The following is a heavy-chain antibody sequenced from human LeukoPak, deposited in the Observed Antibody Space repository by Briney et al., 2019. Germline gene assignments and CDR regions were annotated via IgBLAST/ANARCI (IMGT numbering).Heavy chain of an antibody. CDR1: GGSFSGYY. J-gene: IGHJ4*02. V-gene: IGHV4-34*01. CDR3: ARAWLYSSSSSGY. CDR2: INHSGST. D-gene: IGHD6-6*01. Sequence: SETLSLTCAAYGGSFSGYYWSWIRQPPGKGLEWIGEINHSGSTNYNPSLKSRVTISVDTSKNQFSLKLSSVTAADTAVYYCARAWLYSSSSSGYWGQGTLVTVSS.